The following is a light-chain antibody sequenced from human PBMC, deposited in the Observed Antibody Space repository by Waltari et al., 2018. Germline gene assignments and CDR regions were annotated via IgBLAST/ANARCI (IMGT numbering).Light chain of an antibody. J-gene: IGLJ2*01. Sequence: QSVLAQPPAASGTPGQRVTISCAGRRSTLARKYVYWYQQLPGTAPKVLIYRNNERPSGVPDRFSGSRSGTSASLAISGLRSEDEADYYCAAWDDSLRSPIFGGGTKLTVL. CDR2: RNN. V-gene: IGLV1-47*01. CDR3: AAWDDSLRSPI. CDR1: RSTLARKY.